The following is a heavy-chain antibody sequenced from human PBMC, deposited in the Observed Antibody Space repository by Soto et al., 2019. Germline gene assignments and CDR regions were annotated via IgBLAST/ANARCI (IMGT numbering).Heavy chain of an antibody. CDR3: AKEGYSSSWYLTYYGMDV. J-gene: IGHJ6*02. CDR1: GFTFSSYG. CDR2: ISYDGSNK. Sequence: PGGSLRLSCAASGFTFSSYGMHWVRQAPGKGLEWVAVISYDGSNKYYADSVKGRFTISRDNSKNTLYLQMNSLRAEDTAVYYCAKEGYSSSWYLTYYGMDVWGQGTTVTVSS. D-gene: IGHD6-13*01. V-gene: IGHV3-30*18.